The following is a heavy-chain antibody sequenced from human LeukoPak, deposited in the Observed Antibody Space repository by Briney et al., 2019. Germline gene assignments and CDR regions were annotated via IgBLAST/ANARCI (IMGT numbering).Heavy chain of an antibody. D-gene: IGHD6-19*01. V-gene: IGHV3-53*01. Sequence: PGGSLRLSCAASGFTFSNAWMDWVRQAPGKGLEWVSVIFSSGSTYYADSVKGRFTISRDNSKNTLYLQMNSLRAEDTAVYYCAREGYSNGWYRNWGQGTLVTVSS. CDR2: IFSSGST. J-gene: IGHJ4*02. CDR1: GFTFSNAW. CDR3: AREGYSNGWYRN.